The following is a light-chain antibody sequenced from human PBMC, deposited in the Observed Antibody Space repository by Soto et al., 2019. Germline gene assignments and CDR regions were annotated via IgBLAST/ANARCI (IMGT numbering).Light chain of an antibody. CDR2: AAF. J-gene: IGKJ4*01. V-gene: IGKV3-11*01. Sequence: EIVLTQSPATLSLSPGERATLSCRASQSINTYLAWYQQKPGQTPRLIIYAAFIRAAGIPARFSGSGSGTVFTLSISTLESDVFAVYYCQECSNVVTFGEGTKVEI. CDR1: QSINTY. CDR3: QECSNVVT.